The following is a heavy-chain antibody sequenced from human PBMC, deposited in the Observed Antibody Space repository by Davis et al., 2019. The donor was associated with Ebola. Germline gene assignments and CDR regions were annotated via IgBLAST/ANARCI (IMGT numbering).Heavy chain of an antibody. CDR1: GFTFDDYA. V-gene: IGHV3-23*01. D-gene: IGHD5-24*01. Sequence: GGSLRLSCAASGFTFDDYAMSWVRQAPGKGLEWVSAISGSGGSTYYADSVKGRFTISRDNSKNTLYLQMNSLRAEDTTVYYCARVTITGGAFDIWGQGTMVTVSS. J-gene: IGHJ3*02. CDR3: ARVTITGGAFDI. CDR2: ISGSGGST.